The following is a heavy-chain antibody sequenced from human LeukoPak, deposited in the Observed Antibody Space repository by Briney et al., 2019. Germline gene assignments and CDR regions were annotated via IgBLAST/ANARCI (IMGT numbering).Heavy chain of an antibody. CDR1: GFTFSSYG. CDR2: ISGSGGGT. CDR3: AKRAQPVGSTKYYLEY. J-gene: IGHJ4*02. V-gene: IGHV3-23*01. D-gene: IGHD1-26*01. Sequence: GGSLRLSCAASGFTFSSYGMSWVRQAPGKGLEWVSSISGSGGGTYYADSVKGRFTISRDNSKNTLYLQMNSLRAEDTAVYYCAKRAQPVGSTKYYLEYWGQGTLVTVSS.